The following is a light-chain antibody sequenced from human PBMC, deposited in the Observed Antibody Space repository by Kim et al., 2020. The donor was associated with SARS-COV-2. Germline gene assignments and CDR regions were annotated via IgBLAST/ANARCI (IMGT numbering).Light chain of an antibody. CDR3: AAWDASLSGWV. J-gene: IGLJ3*02. CDR2: NND. CDR1: RSNIGSNY. V-gene: IGLV1-47*02. Sequence: ELTQPPSASGTPGQRVTISCSGGRSNIGSNYVYWYQQLPGTAPKLLIHNNDQRPSGVPDRFSGSKSATSASLAISGLRSEDEAGYYCAAWDASLSGWVFGGGTQLTVL.